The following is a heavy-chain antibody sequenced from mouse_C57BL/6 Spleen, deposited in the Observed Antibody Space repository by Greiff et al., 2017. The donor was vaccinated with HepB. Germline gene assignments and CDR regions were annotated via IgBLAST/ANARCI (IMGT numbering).Heavy chain of an antibody. CDR1: GFSLTSYG. Sequence: VMLVESGPGLVQPSQSLSITCTVSGFSLTSYGVHWVRQSPGKGLEWLGVIWSGGSTDYNAAFMSSLSITKDNSKSQVFFKMNSLLADDTAIYYCARPGDYGYGWFAYWGQGTLVTVSA. D-gene: IGHD2-2*01. CDR2: IWSGGST. CDR3: ARPGDYGYGWFAY. J-gene: IGHJ3*01. V-gene: IGHV2-5*01.